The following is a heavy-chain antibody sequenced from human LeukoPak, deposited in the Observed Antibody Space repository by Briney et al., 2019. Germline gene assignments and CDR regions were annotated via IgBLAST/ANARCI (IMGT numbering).Heavy chain of an antibody. CDR3: ARDRGYCSSTSCYTGIDY. D-gene: IGHD2-2*02. CDR2: INPNSGGT. V-gene: IGHV1-2*02. CDR1: GYTFTGYY. Sequence: ASVKVSCKASGYTFTGYYMHWMRQAPGQGLEWMGWINPNSGGTNYAQKFQGRVTMTRDTSISTAYMELSRLRSDDTAVYYCARDRGYCSSTSCYTGIDYWGQGTLVTVSS. J-gene: IGHJ4*02.